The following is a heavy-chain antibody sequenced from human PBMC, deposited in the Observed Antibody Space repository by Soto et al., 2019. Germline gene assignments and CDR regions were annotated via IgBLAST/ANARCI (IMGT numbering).Heavy chain of an antibody. Sequence: SETLSLTCTVSGGSISSGGYYWSWIRQHPGKGLEWIGYIYYSGSTYYNPSLKSRVTISVDTAKNQFSLKLTSVTAADTAVYYCASRYTSAWYVVYWGQGTQVTVSS. V-gene: IGHV4-31*03. J-gene: IGHJ4*02. D-gene: IGHD6-19*01. CDR1: GGSISSGGYY. CDR3: ASRYTSAWYVVY. CDR2: IYYSGST.